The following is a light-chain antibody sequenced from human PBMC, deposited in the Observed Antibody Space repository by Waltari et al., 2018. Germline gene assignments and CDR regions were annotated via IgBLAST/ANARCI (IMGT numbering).Light chain of an antibody. CDR2: RSD. CDR1: APNLGGTR. V-gene: IGLV1-44*01. CDR3: ASWDDSLNGHWV. Sequence: SVLTQPPSASGTPGQRVTIPCPGSAPNLGGTRVNRYQQLPGKAPKLLIHRSDQRPSGVPDLFPGSMAGTAAALAISGLQSDDEADYFCASWDDSLNGHWVFGGVTKVTVL. J-gene: IGLJ3*02.